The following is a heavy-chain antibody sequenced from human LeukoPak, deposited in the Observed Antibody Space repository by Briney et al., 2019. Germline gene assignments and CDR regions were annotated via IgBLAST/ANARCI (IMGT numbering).Heavy chain of an antibody. Sequence: GGSLRLSCAASGFTSSDYYMSWIRQAPGKGLEWVSYISSSGSTIYYADSVKGRFTISRGNAKNSLYLQMNSLRAEDTAVYYCARDRGMATIRFDYWGQGTLVTVSS. CDR3: ARDRGMATIRFDY. D-gene: IGHD5-24*01. V-gene: IGHV3-11*01. J-gene: IGHJ4*02. CDR1: GFTSSDYY. CDR2: ISSSGSTI.